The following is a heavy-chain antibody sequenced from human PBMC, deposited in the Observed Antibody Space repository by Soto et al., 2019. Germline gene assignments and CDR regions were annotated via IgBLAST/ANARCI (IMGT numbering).Heavy chain of an antibody. CDR2: IKPDESEK. J-gene: IGHJ4*02. CDR1: GFTFSYSW. CDR3: VRGGSNYAS. V-gene: IGHV3-7*01. D-gene: IGHD4-4*01. Sequence: EVQLVESGGGLVQPGGSLRLSCTASGFTFSYSWMTWVRQAPGKGLEWVARIKPDESEKKYADSVKGRFSISRDNAKNSMYLQMDTLRGEDTAVYYCVRGGSNYASWGQVTLVTVSS.